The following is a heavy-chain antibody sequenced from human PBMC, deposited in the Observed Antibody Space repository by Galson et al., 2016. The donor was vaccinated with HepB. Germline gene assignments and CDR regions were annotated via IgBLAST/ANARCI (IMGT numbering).Heavy chain of an antibody. CDR2: IIPIFGTP. CDR3: ARPDVVTAAFEI. CDR1: GRTFNNMA. Sequence: SVKVSCKGSGRTFNNMAINWVRQAPGQGLAWMGWIIPIFGTPNYSQDFQGRVTITADESTNTAYMELSSLRYEDTAVYYCARPDVVTAAFEIWGQGTMVTVSS. D-gene: IGHD2-21*02. J-gene: IGHJ3*02. V-gene: IGHV1-69*13.